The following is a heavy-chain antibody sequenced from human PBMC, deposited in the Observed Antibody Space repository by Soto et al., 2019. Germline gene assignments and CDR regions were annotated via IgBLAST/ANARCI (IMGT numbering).Heavy chain of an antibody. D-gene: IGHD2-2*01. Sequence: ASVKVSCKASGGTFSSYAISWVRQAPGQGLEWMGGIIPIFGTANYAQKFQGRVTITADESTSTAYMELSSLRSEDTAVYYCARPIVVVPAATYGGYAFDIWGQGTMVTVSS. CDR1: GGTFSSYA. V-gene: IGHV1-69*13. CDR3: ARPIVVVPAATYGGYAFDI. CDR2: IIPIFGTA. J-gene: IGHJ3*02.